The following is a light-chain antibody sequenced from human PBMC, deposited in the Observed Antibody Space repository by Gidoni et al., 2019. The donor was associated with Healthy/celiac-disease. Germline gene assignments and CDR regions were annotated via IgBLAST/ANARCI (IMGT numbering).Light chain of an antibody. CDR1: QSISSY. CDR2: AAS. J-gene: IGKJ4*01. Sequence: DIRMTQSPSSLSASVGDRVTITCRASQSISSYLNWYQQKPGQAPKLLIYAASSLQSGVPSRFSGSGSGTDFTLTISSLLPEDFATYYCQQSYSSPLTFGGGTKVEIK. V-gene: IGKV1-39*01. CDR3: QQSYSSPLT.